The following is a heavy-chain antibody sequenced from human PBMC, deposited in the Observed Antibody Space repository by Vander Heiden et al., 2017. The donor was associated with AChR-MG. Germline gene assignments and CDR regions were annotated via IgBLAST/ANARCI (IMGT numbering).Heavy chain of an antibody. CDR2: INSDGSTT. CDR1: GFPFRNYW. Sequence: EVQLVESGGGLVQPGGSLRLSCAASGFPFRNYWIHWVGQAPGKGLVWVSRINSDGSTTTYADSVKGRFTISRDNAKNTLFLQMNSLRAEDTAVYYCARGYSGSYRIDYWGQGTLVTVSS. J-gene: IGHJ4*02. V-gene: IGHV3-74*01. D-gene: IGHD1-26*01. CDR3: ARGYSGSYRIDY.